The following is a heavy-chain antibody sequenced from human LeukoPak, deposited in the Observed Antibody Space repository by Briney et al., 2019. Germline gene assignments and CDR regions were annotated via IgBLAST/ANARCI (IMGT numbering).Heavy chain of an antibody. CDR2: INHSGST. CDR1: GGSFSGYY. J-gene: IGHJ5*02. CDR3: AVTYTSSSSVS. Sequence: PSETLSLTCAVYGGSFSGYYWSWIRQPPGKGLEWIGEINHSGSTNYNPSLKSRVTISVDTSKNQFSLKLSSVTAADTAVYYCAVTYTSSSSVSWGQRTLVTVSS. D-gene: IGHD6-6*01. V-gene: IGHV4-34*01.